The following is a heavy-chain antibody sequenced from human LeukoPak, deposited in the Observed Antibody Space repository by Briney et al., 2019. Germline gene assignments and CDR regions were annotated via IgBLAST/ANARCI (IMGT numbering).Heavy chain of an antibody. CDR1: GGSISSYY. CDR2: IYYSGST. Sequence: SETLSLTCTVSGGSISSYYWSWIRQPPGKGLEWIGYIYYSGSTNYNPSLKSRVTISVDTSKTQFSLKLSSVTAADTAVYYCARLTSGWTFFDYWGQGTLVTVSS. J-gene: IGHJ4*02. V-gene: IGHV4-59*08. D-gene: IGHD6-19*01. CDR3: ARLTSGWTFFDY.